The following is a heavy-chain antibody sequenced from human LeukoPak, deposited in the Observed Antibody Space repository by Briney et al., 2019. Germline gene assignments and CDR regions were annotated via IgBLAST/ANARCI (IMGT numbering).Heavy chain of an antibody. D-gene: IGHD3-3*01. CDR3: AKDQTYYDFWSGYYTGNAGYYYYGMDV. Sequence: GGSLRLSCAASGFTFSSYGMHWVRQAPGKGLEWVAVIWYDGSNKYYADSVKGRFTISRDNSKNTLYLQMNSLRAEDTAVYYCAKDQTYYDFWSGYYTGNAGYYYYGMDVWAKGPRSPSP. CDR2: IWYDGSNK. CDR1: GFTFSSYG. V-gene: IGHV3-30*02. J-gene: IGHJ6*02.